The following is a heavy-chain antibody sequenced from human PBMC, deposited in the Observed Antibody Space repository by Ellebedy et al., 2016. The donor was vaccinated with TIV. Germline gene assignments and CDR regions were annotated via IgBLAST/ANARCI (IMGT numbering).Heavy chain of an antibody. Sequence: AASVKVSCKASGYTFTGYYMHWVRQAPGQGLEWMGWLNPNSGGTNYAQKFQRRVTMTRDTSISTAYMELRRLRSDDTAVYYCARDGDNWNDYDPWGQGTLVTVSS. CDR3: ARDGDNWNDYDP. CDR2: LNPNSGGT. V-gene: IGHV1-2*02. D-gene: IGHD1-20*01. CDR1: GYTFTGYY. J-gene: IGHJ5*02.